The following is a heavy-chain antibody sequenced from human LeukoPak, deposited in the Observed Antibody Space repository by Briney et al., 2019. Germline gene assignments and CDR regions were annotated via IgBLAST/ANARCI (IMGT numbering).Heavy chain of an antibody. D-gene: IGHD5-12*01. V-gene: IGHV1-2*02. J-gene: IGHJ4*02. Sequence: ASVKVSCKASGYTFTGYYMHWVRQAPGQGLEWMGWINPNSGGTNYAQKFQGRVTMTRDTSISTAYMELSRLRSDDTAVYYCARDYSGYDGTYYFDYWGQGTLVTVSS. CDR2: INPNSGGT. CDR1: GYTFTGYY. CDR3: ARDYSGYDGTYYFDY.